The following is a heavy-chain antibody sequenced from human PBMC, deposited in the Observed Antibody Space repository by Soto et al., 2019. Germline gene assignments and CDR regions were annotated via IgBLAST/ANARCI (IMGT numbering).Heavy chain of an antibody. V-gene: IGHV4-59*08. CDR1: GGSISSYY. Sequence: SETLSLTCTVSGGSISSYYWSWIRQPPGKGLEWIGYIYYSGSTNYNPSLKSRVTISVDTSKNQFSLKLSSVTAADTAVYYCARQRIDCSGGSCLWAFDIWGQGTMVTVSS. CDR2: IYYSGST. D-gene: IGHD2-15*01. CDR3: ARQRIDCSGGSCLWAFDI. J-gene: IGHJ3*02.